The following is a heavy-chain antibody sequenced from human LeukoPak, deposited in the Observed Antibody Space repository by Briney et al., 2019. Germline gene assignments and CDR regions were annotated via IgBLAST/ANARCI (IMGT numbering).Heavy chain of an antibody. J-gene: IGHJ3*02. D-gene: IGHD3-22*01. CDR2: INWNGGST. CDR1: GFTFDDYG. CDR3: TRVTFQSSGYYPEGAFDI. Sequence: GGSLRLSCAASGFTFDDYGMSWVHQAPAKGLEWISGINWNGGSTGYADSVKGRFTISRDNAKNSLYLQMNSLRAEDTALYYCTRVTFQSSGYYPEGAFDIWGQGTKVTVAS. V-gene: IGHV3-20*04.